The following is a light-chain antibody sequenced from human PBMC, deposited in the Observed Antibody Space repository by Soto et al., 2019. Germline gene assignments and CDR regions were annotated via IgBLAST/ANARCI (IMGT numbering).Light chain of an antibody. CDR1: ISDVGAYNS. V-gene: IGLV2-14*01. J-gene: IGLJ2*01. CDR2: DAT. Sequence: QSALTQPASVSGSPGQSITISCTGTISDVGAYNSVSWYQQHPGKAPKVMIYDATDRPSGVSYRFSGSKSGNTASLTISGLQADDEADYYCSSYTTSNTVVFGGGTKLTVL. CDR3: SSYTTSNTVV.